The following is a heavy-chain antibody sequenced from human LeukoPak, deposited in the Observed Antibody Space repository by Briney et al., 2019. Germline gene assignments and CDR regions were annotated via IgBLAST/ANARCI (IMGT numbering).Heavy chain of an antibody. CDR3: ARESGYYGSGSYDFENWFDP. D-gene: IGHD3-10*01. Sequence: GGSLRLSCAASGFTFSSHGMNWVRQAPGKGLEWVSGIIPSGHTTYYADSVRGRFTISRDNSRNTLYLQMNSLRAEDTAVYYCARESGYYGSGSYDFENWFDPWGQGTLVTVSS. CDR1: GFTFSSHG. J-gene: IGHJ5*02. CDR2: IIPSGHTT. V-gene: IGHV3-23*01.